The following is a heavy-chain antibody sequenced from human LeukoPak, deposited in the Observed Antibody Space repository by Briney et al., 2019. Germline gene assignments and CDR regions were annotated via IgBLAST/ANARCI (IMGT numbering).Heavy chain of an antibody. Sequence: GASVKVSCKVSGYTLTELSMHWVRQAPGKGLEWMGGFDPEDGETIYAQKFQGRVTMTEDTSTDTAYMELSSLRSEDTAVYYCATPGPWFGELLSAYWGQGTLVTVSS. D-gene: IGHD3-10*01. CDR1: GYTLTELS. J-gene: IGHJ4*02. V-gene: IGHV1-24*01. CDR2: FDPEDGET. CDR3: ATPGPWFGELLSAY.